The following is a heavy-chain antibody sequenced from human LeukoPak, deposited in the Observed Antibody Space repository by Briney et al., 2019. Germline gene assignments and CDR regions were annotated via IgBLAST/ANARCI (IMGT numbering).Heavy chain of an antibody. CDR3: ARGGAARLHFQN. Sequence: SETLSLTCTVSGGSISTYYWNWIRQPPGKGLEWIGYIYHSGSTNYNPSLQSRVTISVDTSKNQFSLNLNSVTAADTAVYYCARGGAARLHFQNWGRGTLVTVSS. D-gene: IGHD6-6*01. CDR1: GGSISTYY. J-gene: IGHJ1*01. CDR2: IYHSGST. V-gene: IGHV4-59*01.